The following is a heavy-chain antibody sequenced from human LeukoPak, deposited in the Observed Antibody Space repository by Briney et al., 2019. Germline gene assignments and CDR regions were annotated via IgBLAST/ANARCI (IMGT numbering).Heavy chain of an antibody. Sequence: PGGSLRLSCTASGFTFGDYAMSWVRQAPGKGLEWVGFIRSKAYGGTTEYAASAKGRFTISRDDSKSIAYLQMNSLKTEDTAVYYCTRAGLRDYYDSSGIDYWGQGTLVTVSS. V-gene: IGHV3-49*04. CDR1: GFTFGDYA. CDR3: TRAGLRDYYDSSGIDY. J-gene: IGHJ4*02. D-gene: IGHD3-22*01. CDR2: IRSKAYGGTT.